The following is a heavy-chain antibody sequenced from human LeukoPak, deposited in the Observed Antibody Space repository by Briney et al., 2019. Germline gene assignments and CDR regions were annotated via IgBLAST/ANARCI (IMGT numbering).Heavy chain of an antibody. Sequence: ASVKVSCKASGYTFTSYYMHWVRQAPGQGLEWMGIINPSGGSTSYAQKFQGRVTMTRDTSTSTVYMELSSLRSEDTAVYYCARGEYSSSWYPISYYYYYYMDVWGKGTTVTVSS. CDR2: INPSGGST. CDR3: ARGEYSSSWYPISYYYYYYMDV. D-gene: IGHD6-13*01. CDR1: GYTFTSYY. V-gene: IGHV1-46*01. J-gene: IGHJ6*03.